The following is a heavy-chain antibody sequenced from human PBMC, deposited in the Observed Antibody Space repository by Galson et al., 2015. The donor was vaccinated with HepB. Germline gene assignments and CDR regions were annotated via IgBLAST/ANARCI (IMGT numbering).Heavy chain of an antibody. J-gene: IGHJ6*03. CDR3: AKVSGSYYYMDV. CDR2: ISWNSGSI. D-gene: IGHD1-26*01. CDR1: GFTFDDYA. V-gene: IGHV3-9*01. Sequence: SLRLSCAASGFTFDDYAMHWVRQAPGKGLEWVSGISWNSGSIGYADSVKGRFTIARDNAKNSLYLQMNSLRAEDTALYYCAKVSGSYYYMDVWGKGTTVTVSS.